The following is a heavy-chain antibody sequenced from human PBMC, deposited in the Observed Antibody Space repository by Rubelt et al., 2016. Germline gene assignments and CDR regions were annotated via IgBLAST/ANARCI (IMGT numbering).Heavy chain of an antibody. CDR2: IYYSGST. D-gene: IGHD6-13*01. Sequence: EWIGSIYYSGSTYYNPSLKSRVTISVDTSKNQFSLKLSSVTAADTAVYYCARLDIAAAEDYFDYWGQGTLVTVSS. V-gene: IGHV4-39*07. CDR3: ARLDIAAAEDYFDY. J-gene: IGHJ4*02.